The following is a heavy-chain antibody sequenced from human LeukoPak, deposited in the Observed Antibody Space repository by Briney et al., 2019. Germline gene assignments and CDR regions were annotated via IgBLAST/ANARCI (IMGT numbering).Heavy chain of an antibody. Sequence: GGSLRLSCAASGFIFSDYYMSWIRQAPGKGLEWVSSISSSGSYIYYADSVKGRFTISRDNAKNSLYLQMNSLRAEDTAVYYCATEREPGYHTWGQGTLVTVSS. J-gene: IGHJ5*02. CDR3: ATEREPGYHT. CDR2: ISSSGSYI. V-gene: IGHV3-21*01. CDR1: GFIFSDYY. D-gene: IGHD1-14*01.